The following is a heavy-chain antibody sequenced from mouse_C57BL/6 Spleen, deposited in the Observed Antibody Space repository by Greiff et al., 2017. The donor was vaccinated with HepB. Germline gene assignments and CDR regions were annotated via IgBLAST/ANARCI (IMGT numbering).Heavy chain of an antibody. D-gene: IGHD2-5*01. J-gene: IGHJ2*01. CDR1: GYTFTSYW. Sequence: QVQLKQPGAELVKPGASVKVSCKASGYTFTSYWMHWVKQRPGQGLEWIGRIHPSDSDTNYNQKFKGKATLTVDKSSSTAYMQLSSLTSEDSAVYYCAIYYSNYPYYFDYWGQGTTLTVSS. CDR3: AIYYSNYPYYFDY. CDR2: IHPSDSDT. V-gene: IGHV1-74*01.